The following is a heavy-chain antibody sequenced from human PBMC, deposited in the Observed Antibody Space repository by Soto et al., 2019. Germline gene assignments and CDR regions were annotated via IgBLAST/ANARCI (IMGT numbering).Heavy chain of an antibody. J-gene: IGHJ5*02. CDR3: ARAQTYYYDSSGLLHPGGHTS. CDR2: IYYSGST. CDR1: GGSISSGDYY. Sequence: SETLSLTCTVSGGSISSGDYYWSWIRQPPGKGLEWIGYIYYSGSTYYNPSLKSRVTISVDTSKNQFSLKLSSVTAADTAVYYCARAQTYYYDSSGLLHPGGHTSWGQGTLVTVSS. D-gene: IGHD3-22*01. V-gene: IGHV4-30-4*01.